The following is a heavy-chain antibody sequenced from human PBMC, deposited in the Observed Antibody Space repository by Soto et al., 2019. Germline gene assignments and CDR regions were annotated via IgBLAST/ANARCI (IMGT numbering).Heavy chain of an antibody. V-gene: IGHV1-46*01. Sequence: QVQLVQSGAEVKKPGASVKVSCKASGYTFTSYYMHWVRQAPGQGLEWMGIINPSGGSTSYAQKFQGRVTMPRDTSTSTVYMELSSLRSEDTAVYYCAREGYCSSTSCQRDAFDIWGQGTMVTVSS. CDR2: INPSGGST. J-gene: IGHJ3*02. CDR1: GYTFTSYY. CDR3: AREGYCSSTSCQRDAFDI. D-gene: IGHD2-2*01.